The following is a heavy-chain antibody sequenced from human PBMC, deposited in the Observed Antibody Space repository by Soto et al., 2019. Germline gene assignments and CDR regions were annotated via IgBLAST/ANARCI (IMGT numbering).Heavy chain of an antibody. D-gene: IGHD3-22*01. CDR2: IRRHTSVT. J-gene: IGHJ5*02. Sequence: EVQLVESGGMLVQPGGSLRLSCAASGLTLSTSSMNWVRQAPGKGLEWISYIRRHTSVTAYADSVKGRFTISRDSAKKSMYLKMDSLGIDAAAVHYCGTVADSGYYTVDRRGQGTLVNVSS. CDR1: GLTLSTSS. V-gene: IGHV3-48*01. CDR3: GTVADSGYYTVDR.